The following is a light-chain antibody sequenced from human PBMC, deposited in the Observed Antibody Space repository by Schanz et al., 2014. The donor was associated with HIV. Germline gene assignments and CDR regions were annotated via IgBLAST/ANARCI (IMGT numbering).Light chain of an antibody. CDR1: NSDIGSYGL. Sequence: QSALTQPASVSGSPGQSITLSCTGSNSDIGSYGLVSWYQQHPGKSPKLLIYGVTKRPSGVSPRFSGSKSGNTASLAISGLQSEDEADYYCSSWDDSLNGWVFGGGTKLTVL. CDR3: SSWDDSLNGWV. V-gene: IGLV2-23*02. J-gene: IGLJ3*02. CDR2: GVT.